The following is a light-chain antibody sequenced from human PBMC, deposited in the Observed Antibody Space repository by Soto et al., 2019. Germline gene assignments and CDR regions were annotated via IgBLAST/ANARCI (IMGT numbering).Light chain of an antibody. Sequence: QSVLTQLASVPGSPGQSITISCTGASSDVGGYNYVSWYQQHPGKAPKLMIYEVSNRPSGVSIRFSGSKSGNTASLTISGLQAEDEADYYCSSYTSSTSLDVFGTGTKVTVL. CDR1: SSDVGGYNY. J-gene: IGLJ1*01. CDR3: SSYTSSTSLDV. V-gene: IGLV2-14*01. CDR2: EVS.